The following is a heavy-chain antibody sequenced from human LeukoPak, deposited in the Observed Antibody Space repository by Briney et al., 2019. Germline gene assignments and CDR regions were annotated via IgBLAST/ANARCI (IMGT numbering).Heavy chain of an antibody. J-gene: IGHJ4*02. V-gene: IGHV4-59*08. CDR2: IYYNGSA. CDR1: AGSISSYY. D-gene: IGHD6-19*01. CDR3: ARWGAGKGGDQFDY. Sequence: SGALSLTCTASAGSISSYYGCWIRHPPRKGLVWIGSIYYNGSANNNPSPTSRVTITVDTSNNKILLKLSYMTPAHTAASYCARWGAGKGGDQFDYWGQGTLVTVSS.